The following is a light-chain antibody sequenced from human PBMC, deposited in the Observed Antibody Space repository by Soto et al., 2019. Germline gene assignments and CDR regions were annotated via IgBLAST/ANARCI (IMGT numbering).Light chain of an antibody. CDR2: GAS. J-gene: IGKJ1*01. Sequence: IVLTQSPCALSLSPGERATLSCRASQSVSGSYLAWHQQKPGQAPRLLIYGASSRATGIPDRFTGSGSGTDFTLTISRLEPEDFAVYYCQQYGSTPTFGQGTK. V-gene: IGKV3-20*01. CDR1: QSVSGSY. CDR3: QQYGSTPT.